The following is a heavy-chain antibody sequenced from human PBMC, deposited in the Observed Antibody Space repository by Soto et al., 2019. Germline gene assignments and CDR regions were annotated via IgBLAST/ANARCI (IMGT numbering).Heavy chain of an antibody. CDR2: ISGSGGST. CDR1: GFTFSSYA. Sequence: EVQLLESGGGLVQHGGSLRPSCAAPGFTFSSYAMSWVRQAPGKGLGWVSAISGSGGSTDYAASVKGRFTISRANSKNTLYLQMTSLRAEDTAVYYCATRGPPYDFWSGYYHDAFDIWGQGTMVTVSS. D-gene: IGHD3-3*01. CDR3: ATRGPPYDFWSGYYHDAFDI. V-gene: IGHV3-23*01. J-gene: IGHJ3*02.